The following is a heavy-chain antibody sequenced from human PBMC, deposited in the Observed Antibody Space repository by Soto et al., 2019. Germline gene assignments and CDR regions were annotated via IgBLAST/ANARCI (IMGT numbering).Heavy chain of an antibody. D-gene: IGHD3-3*01. CDR3: ARTTTQTIFGVGLFDP. V-gene: IGHV4-31*03. CDR1: GGSISSGGYY. CDR2: IYYSGST. J-gene: IGHJ5*02. Sequence: SETLSFTCTVSGGSISSGGYYWSWIRQHPGKGLEWIGYIYYSGSTYYNPPLKSRVTISVDTSKNQFSLKLSSVTAADTAVYYCARTTTQTIFGVGLFDPWGQGTLVTVSS.